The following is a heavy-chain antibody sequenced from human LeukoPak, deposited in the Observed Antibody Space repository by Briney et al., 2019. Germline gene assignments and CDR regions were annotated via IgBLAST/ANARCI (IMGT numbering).Heavy chain of an antibody. CDR2: ISGSGGST. CDR3: AKGLDIVVVVAATQKEYFQH. Sequence: PGGSLRLSCAASGFTFSSYAMSWVRQAPGKGLEWVSAISGSGGSTYYADSVKGRFTISRDNSKNTLYLQMNSLRAEDTAVYYCAKGLDIVVVVAATQKEYFQHWGQGTLVTVSS. D-gene: IGHD2-15*01. V-gene: IGHV3-23*01. J-gene: IGHJ1*01. CDR1: GFTFSSYA.